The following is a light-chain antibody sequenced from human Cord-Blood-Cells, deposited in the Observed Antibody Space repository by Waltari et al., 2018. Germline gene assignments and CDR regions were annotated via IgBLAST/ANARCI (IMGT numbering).Light chain of an antibody. J-gene: IGLJ1*01. CDR3: CSYAGSYTSYV. Sequence: QSALTPPRSVSGSPGQSVTLSCTGTSSDVGGHNYVSWYQQHPGKAPKRMIYDVSKRPSGVPDRFSGSKSGNTASLTISGLQAEDEADYYCCSYAGSYTSYVFGTGTKVTVL. CDR2: DVS. V-gene: IGLV2-11*01. CDR1: SSDVGGHNY.